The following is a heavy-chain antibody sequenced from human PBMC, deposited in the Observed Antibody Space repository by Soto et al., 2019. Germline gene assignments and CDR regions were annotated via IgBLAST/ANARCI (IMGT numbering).Heavy chain of an antibody. Sequence: QVQLVQSGAEVKKPGSSVKVSCKASGGTFSSYAISWVRQAPGQGLEWMGGIIPIFGTANYAQKFQGRVTITADKSTSTAYMELSSLRSVDTAVYYCARDHPLEGRFLERYFDYWGQGTLVTVSS. V-gene: IGHV1-69*06. CDR3: ARDHPLEGRFLERYFDY. CDR2: IIPIFGTA. D-gene: IGHD3-3*01. CDR1: GGTFSSYA. J-gene: IGHJ4*02.